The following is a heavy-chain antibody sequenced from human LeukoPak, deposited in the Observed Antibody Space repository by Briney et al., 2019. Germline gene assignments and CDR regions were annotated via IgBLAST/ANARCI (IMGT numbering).Heavy chain of an antibody. CDR1: SGSISSYY. Sequence: SETQSLTCTVSSGSISSYYWSWIWQPPGKGLEWIGYIYYSGSTNYNPSLKGRVTISVDTSKNQLSLKLSSVTAADTAVYYCARHLGTSAYSYGMDVWGQGTTVTVSS. J-gene: IGHJ6*02. CDR3: ARHLGTSAYSYGMDV. V-gene: IGHV4-59*08. CDR2: IYYSGST.